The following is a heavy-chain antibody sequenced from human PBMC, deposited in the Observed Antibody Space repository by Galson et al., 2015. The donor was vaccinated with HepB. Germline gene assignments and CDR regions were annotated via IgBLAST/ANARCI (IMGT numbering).Heavy chain of an antibody. CDR3: ARGRWGDKVATAAYDMDV. J-gene: IGHJ6*02. Sequence: SLRLSCAASGLTFRNCDMHWVRQAPGKGLEWVAEISRDGSPKYYTTSVRGRIIISRDNSKNTMNLQMKSLRIEDTAVYYCARGRWGDKVATAAYDMDVWGQGTTVTVSS. CDR1: GLTFRNCD. V-gene: IGHV3-30*12. D-gene: IGHD4-23*01. CDR2: ISRDGSPK.